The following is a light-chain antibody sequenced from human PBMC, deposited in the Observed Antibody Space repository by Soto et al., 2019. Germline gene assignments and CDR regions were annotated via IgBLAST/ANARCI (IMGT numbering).Light chain of an antibody. J-gene: IGLJ3*02. CDR1: SSDVGAYNY. V-gene: IGLV2-14*01. CDR2: EVT. CDR3: SSYTTTSTLWV. Sequence: QSVLTQPPSASGSPGQSVTISCTGTSSDVGAYNYVAWYQQRPGKAPKLMIYEVTKRPSGVSNRFSGSKSGNTASLTISGLQAEDEADYFCSSYTTTSTLWVFGGGTKLTVL.